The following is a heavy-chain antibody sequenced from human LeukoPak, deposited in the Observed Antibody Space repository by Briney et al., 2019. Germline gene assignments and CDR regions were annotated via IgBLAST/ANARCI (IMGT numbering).Heavy chain of an antibody. J-gene: IGHJ6*03. CDR3: ARAGGSYYYGYYYYMDV. D-gene: IGHD1-26*01. V-gene: IGHV4-59*01. Sequence: SETLSLTCTVSGGSISSYYWSWIRQPPGKGLEWIGYIYYSGGTNYNPSLKSRVTISVDTSKNQFSLKLSSVTAADTAVYYCARAGGSYYYGYYYYMDVWGKGTTVTISS. CDR2: IYYSGGT. CDR1: GGSISSYY.